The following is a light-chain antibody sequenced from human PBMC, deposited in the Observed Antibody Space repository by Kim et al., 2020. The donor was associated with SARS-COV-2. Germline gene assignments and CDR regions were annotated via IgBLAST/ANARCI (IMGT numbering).Light chain of an antibody. V-gene: IGKV1-17*01. CDR3: LQHNRYTWT. J-gene: IGKJ1*01. CDR1: QSVRNN. CDR2: TVY. Sequence: ASVGERVSITCRASQSVRNNLDWYQHKPERAPKRLIYTVYRFQREVPSKFCAGGYGTEITLTISGLQTEDFATVNSLQHNRYTWTLGHGSK.